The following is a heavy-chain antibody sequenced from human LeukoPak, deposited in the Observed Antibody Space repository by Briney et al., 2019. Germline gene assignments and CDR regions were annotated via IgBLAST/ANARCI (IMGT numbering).Heavy chain of an antibody. D-gene: IGHD5-12*01. V-gene: IGHV4-34*01. CDR3: ARVAWLRPDNDAFDI. J-gene: IGHJ3*02. Sequence: SETLSLTCTVSGGSISSYYWSWIRQPPGKGLEWIGEINHSGSTNYNPSLKSRVTISVDTSKNQFSLKLSSVTAADTAVYYCARVAWLRPDNDAFDIWGQGTMVTVSS. CDR1: GGSISSYY. CDR2: INHSGST.